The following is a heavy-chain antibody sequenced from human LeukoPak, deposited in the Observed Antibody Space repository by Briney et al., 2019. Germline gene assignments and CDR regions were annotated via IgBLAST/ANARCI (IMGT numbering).Heavy chain of an antibody. V-gene: IGHV4-4*07. CDR2: IYTSGST. D-gene: IGHD2-2*01. CDR1: GGSISSYY. Sequence: SETLSLTCTVSGGSISSYYWSWIRQPAGKGLEWIGRIYTSGSTNYNPSLKSRVTMSVDTSKNQFSLKLGSVTAADTAVYYCARDFCSSTSCSYYFDYWGQGTLVTVSS. J-gene: IGHJ4*02. CDR3: ARDFCSSTSCSYYFDY.